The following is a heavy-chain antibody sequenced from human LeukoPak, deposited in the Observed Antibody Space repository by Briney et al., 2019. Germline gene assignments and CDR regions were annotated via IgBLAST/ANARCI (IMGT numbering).Heavy chain of an antibody. CDR1: GGSISSYY. CDR3: ARDRGGVVGWFGP. J-gene: IGHJ5*02. Sequence: SETLSLICTVSGGSISSYYWSWIRQPPGKGLEWIGYIYYSGSTNYNPSLKSRVTISVDTSKNQFSLKLSSVTAADTAVYYCARDRGGVVGWFGPWGKGTLVTVSS. CDR2: IYYSGST. D-gene: IGHD2-2*01. V-gene: IGHV4-59*01.